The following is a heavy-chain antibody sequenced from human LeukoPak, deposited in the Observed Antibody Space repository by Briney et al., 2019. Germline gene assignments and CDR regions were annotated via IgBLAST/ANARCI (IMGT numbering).Heavy chain of an antibody. D-gene: IGHD6-13*01. CDR1: GGSISSSSYY. V-gene: IGHV4-39*07. J-gene: IGHJ4*02. CDR2: IYYSGST. Sequence: SETLSLTCTVSGGSISSSSYYWGWIRQPPGKGREWIGSIYYSGSTYYNPSLKSRVTISVDTSKNQFSLKLSSVTAADTAVYYCARLYSSSWQFDYWGQGTLVTVSS. CDR3: ARLYSSSWQFDY.